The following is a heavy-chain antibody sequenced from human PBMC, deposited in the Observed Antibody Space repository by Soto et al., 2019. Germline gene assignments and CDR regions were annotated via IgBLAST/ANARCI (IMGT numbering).Heavy chain of an antibody. CDR3: TRGDAGDY. V-gene: IGHV3-49*03. J-gene: IGHJ4*02. CDR2: VRRETDGGTT. Sequence: EVQLVESGGGLVQPGRSLRLSCSASGFTFGDYAVRWFRQAPGKGLEWVGFVRRETDGGTTEYAASVKGRFTVSRDDSKSIAYLQMNSLKIEDTAMYYCTRGDAGDYWGQGTLVTVSS. CDR1: GFTFGDYA.